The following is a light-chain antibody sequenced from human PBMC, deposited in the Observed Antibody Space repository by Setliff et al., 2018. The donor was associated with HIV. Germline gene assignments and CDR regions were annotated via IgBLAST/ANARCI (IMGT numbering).Light chain of an antibody. J-gene: IGLJ2*01. Sequence: QSALTQPASVSGSPGQSITISCTGTSSDVGGYNYVSWYQQYPGKAPKLMIYDVGKRPSGVSNRFSGSKSGNTASLTISGLQAEDEADYYCGSYTSSSTLVFGGGTKVTVL. CDR3: GSYTSSSTLV. V-gene: IGLV2-14*03. CDR2: DVG. CDR1: SSDVGGYNY.